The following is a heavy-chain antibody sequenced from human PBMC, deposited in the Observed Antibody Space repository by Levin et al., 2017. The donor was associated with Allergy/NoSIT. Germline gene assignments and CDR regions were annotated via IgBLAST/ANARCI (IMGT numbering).Heavy chain of an antibody. Sequence: GESLKISCAASGFTFSSYAMHWVRQAPGKGLEWVAVISYDGSNKYYADSVKGRFTISRDNSKNTLYLQMNSLRAEDTAVYYCAREHSGSYLGAFDIWGQGTMVTVSS. CDR2: ISYDGSNK. D-gene: IGHD1-26*01. CDR1: GFTFSSYA. CDR3: AREHSGSYLGAFDI. J-gene: IGHJ3*02. V-gene: IGHV3-30-3*01.